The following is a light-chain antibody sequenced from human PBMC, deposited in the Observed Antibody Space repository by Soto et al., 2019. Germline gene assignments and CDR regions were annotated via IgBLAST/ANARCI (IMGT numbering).Light chain of an antibody. CDR2: STN. Sequence: QAVVTQEPSFSVSPGGTVTLTCGLNSGSVSTSYYPSWYQQTPGQAPRTLIYSTNTRSSGVPDRFSGSILGNKAALTITGAQADDESDYYCVLCMGSGISVFGGGTKLTVL. J-gene: IGLJ3*02. V-gene: IGLV8-61*01. CDR3: VLCMGSGISV. CDR1: SGSVSTSYY.